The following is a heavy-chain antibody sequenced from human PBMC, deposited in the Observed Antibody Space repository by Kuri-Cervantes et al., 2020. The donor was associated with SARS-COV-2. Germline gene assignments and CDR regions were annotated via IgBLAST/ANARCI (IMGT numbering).Heavy chain of an antibody. CDR3: ARGTHYFDSTTYWSTGWV. V-gene: IGHV4-61*02. CDR2: IYPSGST. Sequence: SETLSLTCTVSGGSISSDRYYWSWIRRSAGKGLEWIGRIYPSGSTNYHPSLKSRVTLSVDTSKNQFSLKLSSVTAADTAVYYCARGTHYFDSTTYWSTGWVWGQGTLVTVSS. J-gene: IGHJ4*02. D-gene: IGHD3-22*01. CDR1: GGSISSDRYY.